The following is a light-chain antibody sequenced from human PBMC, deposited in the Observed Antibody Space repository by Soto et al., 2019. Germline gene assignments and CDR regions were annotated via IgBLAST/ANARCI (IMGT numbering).Light chain of an antibody. CDR3: QQYGSAPQT. CDR1: QSVSSNY. Sequence: EIVLTQSPGTLPFSAGERATLSFRASQSVSSNYLAWYQQKPGQAPRLLIYGASSRATGIPVRFSGSGSGTDFTLTISRLEPEDFAVFYCQQYGSAPQTFGQGTKVDIK. CDR2: GAS. J-gene: IGKJ1*01. V-gene: IGKV3-20*01.